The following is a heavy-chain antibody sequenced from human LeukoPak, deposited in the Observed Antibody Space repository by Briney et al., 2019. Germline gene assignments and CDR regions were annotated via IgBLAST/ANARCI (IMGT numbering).Heavy chain of an antibody. D-gene: IGHD6-25*01. CDR2: ITHSGST. V-gene: IGHV4-34*01. CDR1: GGSFSGCY. CDR3: ARGGPHYLARLDPFDF. J-gene: IGHJ4*02. Sequence: SETLSLTCAVSGGSFSGCYWSWIRQPPGKGLEWIGEITHSGSTNYNPSLKSRVTISVDTSKNQFSLKLSSVTAADTAVYYCARGGPHYLARLDPFDFWGQGTLVTVSS.